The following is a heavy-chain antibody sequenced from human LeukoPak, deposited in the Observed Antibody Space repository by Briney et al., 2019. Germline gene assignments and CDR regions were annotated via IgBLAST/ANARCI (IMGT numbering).Heavy chain of an antibody. V-gene: IGHV3-7*01. CDR1: GFTFSSYW. CDR3: ARGISRPRRTYSSGWYGWFDP. CDR2: IKQDGSEK. D-gene: IGHD6-19*01. J-gene: IGHJ5*02. Sequence: GGSLRLSCAASGFTFSSYWMSWVRQAPGKGLEWVANIKQDGSEKYYVDSVKGRFTISRDNAKNSLYLQMNSLRAEDTAVYYCARGISRPRRTYSSGWYGWFDPWGQGTLVTVSS.